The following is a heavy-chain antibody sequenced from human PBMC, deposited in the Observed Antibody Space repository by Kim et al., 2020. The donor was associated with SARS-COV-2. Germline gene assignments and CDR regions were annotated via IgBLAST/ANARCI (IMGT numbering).Heavy chain of an antibody. CDR2: ISTYNGNT. J-gene: IGHJ6*02. V-gene: IGHV1-18*01. CDR3: ARDPNQGYCSGGSCYKSYYYFGMDV. D-gene: IGHD2-15*01. CDR1: GYSFTSYG. Sequence: ASVKVSCKASGYSFTSYGVSWVRQAPGQGLEWMGWISTYNGNTNYAQKLQGRVTMTTDTSTSTAYMELRSLRSDDTAVYYCARDPNQGYCSGGSCYKSYYYFGMDVWGQGTTVTVSS.